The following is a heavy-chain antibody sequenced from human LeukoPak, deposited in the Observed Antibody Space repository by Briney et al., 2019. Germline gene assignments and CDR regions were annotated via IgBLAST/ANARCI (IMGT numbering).Heavy chain of an antibody. J-gene: IGHJ4*02. CDR2: IYSNS. D-gene: IGHD3-3*01. V-gene: IGHV3-66*02. Sequence: GGSLRLSCTASGFTVSSNYMNWVRQAPGKGLEWVSVIYSNSFYADSVKGRFTISRDNSKNTLYLQMNSLRAEDTAVYYCAKPIFGVVIISGGFDYWGQGTLVTVSS. CDR3: AKPIFGVVIISGGFDY. CDR1: GFTVSSNY.